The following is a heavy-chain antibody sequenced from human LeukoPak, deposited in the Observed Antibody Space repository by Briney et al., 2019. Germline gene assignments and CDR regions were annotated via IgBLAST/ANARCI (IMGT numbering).Heavy chain of an antibody. Sequence: SVKVSCKASGGTFSSYAISWVRQAPGQGLEWMGRIIPIFGTANYAQKFQGRVTITTDESTSTAYMELSSLRSEDTAVYYCASIPYSSPSTRNDYWGQGTLVTVSS. CDR3: ASIPYSSPSTRNDY. D-gene: IGHD6-6*01. J-gene: IGHJ4*02. V-gene: IGHV1-69*05. CDR1: GGTFSSYA. CDR2: IIPIFGTA.